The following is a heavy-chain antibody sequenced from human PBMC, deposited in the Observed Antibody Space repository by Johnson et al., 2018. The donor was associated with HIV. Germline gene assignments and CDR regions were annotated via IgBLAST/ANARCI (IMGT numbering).Heavy chain of an antibody. J-gene: IGHJ3*02. CDR3: AKDQGGGGWGAFDI. CDR1: GFIFSNAW. V-gene: IGHV3-20*04. CDR2: INWNGGST. D-gene: IGHD2-21*01. Sequence: VQLVESGGGLVQPGGSLRLSCAPSGFIFSNAWMSWVRQAPGKGLEWVSDINWNGGSTGYADSVKGRFTISRDNAKNSLYLQINSLRAEYTALYYCAKDQGGGGWGAFDIWGQGTMVTVSS.